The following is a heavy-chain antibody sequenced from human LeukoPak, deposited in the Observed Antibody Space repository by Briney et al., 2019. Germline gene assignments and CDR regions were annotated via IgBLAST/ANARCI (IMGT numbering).Heavy chain of an antibody. CDR2: ITGSGGTT. J-gene: IGHJ4*02. CDR3: ARIGGSEYDY. Sequence: GGSLRLSCAASGFSFSNYAMNWVRQAPGKGLEWVSSITGSGGTTYYADSVKGRFTISRDNSKNTLYLQMNSLRVEDTALYYCARIGGSEYDYWGQGTLVTVSS. D-gene: IGHD3-16*01. V-gene: IGHV3-23*01. CDR1: GFSFSNYA.